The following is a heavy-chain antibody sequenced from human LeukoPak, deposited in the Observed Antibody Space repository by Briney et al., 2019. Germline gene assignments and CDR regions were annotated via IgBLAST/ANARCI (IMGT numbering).Heavy chain of an antibody. Sequence: ASVKVSCKTSGYTFTSYGISWVRQAPGQGLEWMGWISAYNGNTNYAQKLQGRVTMTTDTSTSTAYMELRGLRSDDTAVYYCARGPYGSSWYKFDYWGQGTLVTVSS. CDR2: ISAYNGNT. D-gene: IGHD6-13*01. V-gene: IGHV1-18*01. CDR1: GYTFTSYG. J-gene: IGHJ4*02. CDR3: ARGPYGSSWYKFDY.